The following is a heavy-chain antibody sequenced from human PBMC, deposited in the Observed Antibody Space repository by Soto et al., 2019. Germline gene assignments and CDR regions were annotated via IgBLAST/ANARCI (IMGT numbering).Heavy chain of an antibody. Sequence: QVQLQESGPGLVKPSETLSLTCTVSGGSISSYYWSWIRQPPGKGLEWIGYIYYSGSTNYNPSLKRRVTISVDTSKNQFSLKLSSVTAADTAVYYCARQASSGLEFDYWGQGTLVTVSS. D-gene: IGHD6-25*01. CDR1: GGSISSYY. CDR2: IYYSGST. J-gene: IGHJ4*02. V-gene: IGHV4-59*08. CDR3: ARQASSGLEFDY.